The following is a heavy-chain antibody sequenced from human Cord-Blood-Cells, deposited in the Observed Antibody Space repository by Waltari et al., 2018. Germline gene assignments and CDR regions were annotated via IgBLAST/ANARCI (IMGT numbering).Heavy chain of an antibody. CDR1: GYPLTECS. J-gene: IGHJ3*02. CDR3: ATGPYSSSWYAFDI. CDR2: FDPEDGET. D-gene: IGHD6-13*01. V-gene: IGHV1-24*01. Sequence: QVQLVPSGAEVRTPGASVKVSGKVSGYPLTECSMHWLRQAPGKGLEWMGGFDPEDGETIYAQKFQGRVTMTEDTSTDTAYMELSSLRSEDTAVYYCATGPYSSSWYAFDIWGQGTMVTVSS.